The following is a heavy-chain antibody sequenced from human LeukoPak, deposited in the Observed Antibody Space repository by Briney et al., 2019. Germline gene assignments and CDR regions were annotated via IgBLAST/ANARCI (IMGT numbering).Heavy chain of an antibody. D-gene: IGHD6-13*01. CDR1: GFTFSSYG. V-gene: IGHV3-30*02. Sequence: GGSLRLSCAASGFTFSSYGMHWVRQAPGKGLEWVAFIRYDGSNKYYADSVKGRFTISRDNSKNTLYLQMNSLRAEDTAVYYCARLGSSWPHYYSDYWGQGTLVTVSS. J-gene: IGHJ4*02. CDR2: IRYDGSNK. CDR3: ARLGSSWPHYYSDY.